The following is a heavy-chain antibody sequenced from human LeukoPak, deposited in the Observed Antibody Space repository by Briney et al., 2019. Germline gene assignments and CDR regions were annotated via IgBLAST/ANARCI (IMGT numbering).Heavy chain of an antibody. D-gene: IGHD2-2*02. CDR2: IKQDGREK. V-gene: IGHV3-7*01. CDR3: ARGPAYCSSTSCYTPPNY. Sequence: GGSLRLSCAASGFTFSSYWMSWVRQAPGKGLEGVAIIKQDGREKYYVDSVKGRFTISRDNAKNSLYLQMNSLRAEDTAVYYCARGPAYCSSTSCYTPPNYWGQGTLVTVSS. CDR1: GFTFSSYW. J-gene: IGHJ4*02.